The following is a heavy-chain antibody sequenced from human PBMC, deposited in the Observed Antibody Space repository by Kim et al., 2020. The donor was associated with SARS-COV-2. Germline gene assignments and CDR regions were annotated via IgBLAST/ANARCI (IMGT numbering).Heavy chain of an antibody. D-gene: IGHD2-2*01. J-gene: IGHJ4*02. CDR2: IYSGGST. CDR1: GFTVSSNY. CDR3: ASSVGYCSSTSCYAGRGVDY. V-gene: IGHV3-66*01. Sequence: GGSLRLSCAASGFTVSSNYMSWVRQAPGKGLEWVSVIYSGGSTYYADSVKGRFTISRDNSKNTLYLQMNSLRAEDTAVYYCASSVGYCSSTSCYAGRGVDYWGQGTLVTVSS.